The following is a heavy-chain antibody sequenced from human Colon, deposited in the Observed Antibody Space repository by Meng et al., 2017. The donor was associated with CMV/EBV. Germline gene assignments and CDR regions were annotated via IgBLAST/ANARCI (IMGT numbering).Heavy chain of an antibody. CDR2: IDYAGSS. J-gene: IGHJ6*02. D-gene: IGHD3-22*01. CDR1: GDSIRRSLDY. Sequence: GSLRLSCSVSGDSIRRSLDYWGWVRQPPGRGLEWIGNIDYAGSSSYHSSLESRVTMSVDTSRNQFSLNLRSVTAADTAVYYCVRDPQRPDYYDSLVYGMDVWGQGTTVTVSS. V-gene: IGHV4-39*07. CDR3: VRDPQRPDYYDSLVYGMDV.